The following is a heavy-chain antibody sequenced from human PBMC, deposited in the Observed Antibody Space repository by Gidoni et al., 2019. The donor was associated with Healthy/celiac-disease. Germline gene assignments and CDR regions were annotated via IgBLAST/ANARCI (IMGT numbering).Heavy chain of an antibody. CDR3: AKVPATVVTPTSYYYYYGMDV. CDR2: ISYDGSNK. J-gene: IGHJ6*02. V-gene: IGHV3-30*18. CDR1: GFTFSSYG. D-gene: IGHD2-15*01. Sequence: LSCAASGFTFSSYGMHWVRQAPGKGLEWVAVISYDGSNKYYADSVKGRFTISRDNSKNTLYLQMNSLRAEDTAVYYCAKVPATVVTPTSYYYYYGMDVWGQGTTVTVSS.